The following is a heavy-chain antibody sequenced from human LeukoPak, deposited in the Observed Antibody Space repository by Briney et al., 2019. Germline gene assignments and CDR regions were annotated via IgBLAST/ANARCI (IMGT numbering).Heavy chain of an antibody. CDR3: ARVVAAAAALEVGMDV. D-gene: IGHD6-13*01. CDR2: IIPIFGTA. J-gene: IGHJ6*04. CDR1: GGTFSSYA. Sequence: SVKVSCKASGGTFSSYAISGVRQARGQGLEWMGGIIPIFGTANYAQKFQGRVTITADKSTSTAYMELSSLRSEDTAVYYCARVVAAAAALEVGMDVWGKGTTVTVSS. V-gene: IGHV1-69*06.